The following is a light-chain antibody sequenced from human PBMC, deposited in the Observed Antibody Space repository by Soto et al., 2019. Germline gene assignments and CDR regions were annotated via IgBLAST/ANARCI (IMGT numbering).Light chain of an antibody. Sequence: AIRMTQSPSSFSASTGDRVTITCRASQGISSYLVWYQQKPGKAPKLLIYAASTLQSGVPSRFSGSGSGTDFTLTISCLQSEDFATYYCQQYYSYPSITFGQGTRLEIK. CDR1: QGISSY. V-gene: IGKV1-8*01. CDR2: AAS. J-gene: IGKJ5*01. CDR3: QQYYSYPSIT.